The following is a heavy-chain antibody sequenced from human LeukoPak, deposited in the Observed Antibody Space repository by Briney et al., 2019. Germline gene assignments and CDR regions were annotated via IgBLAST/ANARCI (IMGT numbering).Heavy chain of an antibody. CDR1: GGSITSYY. V-gene: IGHV4-59*08. D-gene: IGHD6-19*01. J-gene: IGHJ4*02. CDR3: ARRSSSLFYFDY. Sequence: PSETLSLTCTVSGGSITSYYWSWIRQPPGKGQEWIGHIFYSGSTKYNPSLKSRVTISEDTSKNQFSLKLSSVTAADTAVYYCARRSSSLFYFDYWGQGTLVTVSS. CDR2: IFYSGST.